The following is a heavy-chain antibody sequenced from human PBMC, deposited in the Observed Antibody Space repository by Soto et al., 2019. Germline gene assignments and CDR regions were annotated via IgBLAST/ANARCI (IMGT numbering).Heavy chain of an antibody. CDR1: GGSISSGGYY. CDR3: ARSYPGGNCYDSSGYYGLDY. CDR2: IYYSGST. Sequence: TSETLSLTCTVSGGSISSGGYYWSWIRQHPGKGLEWIGYIYYSGSTYYNPSLKSRVTISVDTSKNQFSLKLSSVTAADTAVYYCARSYPGGNCYDSSGYYGLDYWGQGTLVTVSS. D-gene: IGHD3-22*01. J-gene: IGHJ4*02. V-gene: IGHV4-31*03.